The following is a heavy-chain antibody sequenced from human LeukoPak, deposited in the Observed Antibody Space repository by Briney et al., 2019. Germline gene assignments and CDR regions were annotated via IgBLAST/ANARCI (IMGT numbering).Heavy chain of an antibody. J-gene: IGHJ4*02. V-gene: IGHV3-23*01. CDR3: AKGEKILLWFGESFDY. CDR1: GFTFSSYA. D-gene: IGHD3-10*01. CDR2: ISGSGGST. Sequence: GGSLRLSCAASGFTFSSYAMSWVRRAPGKGLEWVSAISGSGGSTYYADSVKGRFTISRDNSKNTLYLQMNSLRAEDTAVYYCAKGEKILLWFGESFDYWGQGTLVTVSS.